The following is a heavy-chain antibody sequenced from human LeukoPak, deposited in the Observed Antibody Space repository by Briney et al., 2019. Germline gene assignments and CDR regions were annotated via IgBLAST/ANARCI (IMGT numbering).Heavy chain of an antibody. V-gene: IGHV4-4*07. Sequence: SETLSLTCTVSGGSINSYWSWIRQPAGKGLEWIGRISGSGTITYNPALQSRLSISIDTSKNQFSLKLSSVTAADTAVYYCARKRLTTVTTYTRFDYWGQGTLVTVSS. D-gene: IGHD4-17*01. CDR2: ISGSGTI. CDR3: ARKRLTTVTTYTRFDY. CDR1: GGSINSY. J-gene: IGHJ4*02.